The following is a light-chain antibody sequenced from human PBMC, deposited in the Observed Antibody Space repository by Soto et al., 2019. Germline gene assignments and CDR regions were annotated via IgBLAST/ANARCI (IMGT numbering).Light chain of an antibody. CDR2: AAS. CDR1: QKITNY. Sequence: DIQMTQSPSSLSASVGDRVTITCRASQKITNYLNWFQQKSGKAPKLLIYAASSLQSGVPSRFSGSGSGTEFTLTISSLQSEDFGVYYCQQYNNWWTFGQGTKVDIK. CDR3: QQYNNWWT. V-gene: IGKV1-39*01. J-gene: IGKJ1*01.